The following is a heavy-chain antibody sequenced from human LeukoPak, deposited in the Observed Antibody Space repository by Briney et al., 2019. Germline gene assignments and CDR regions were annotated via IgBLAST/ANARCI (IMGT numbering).Heavy chain of an antibody. V-gene: IGHV1-46*01. CDR1: GYTFTKYF. Sequence: ASVKVSCKASGYTFTKYFLFWVRQAPGQGLEGVGIINSSGGSTSYAQKFQGRVTMTRDTSTSTVYMELRSLRSEDTAVYYCARGYYYESSADYPGGDYWGQGTLVTVSS. J-gene: IGHJ4*02. D-gene: IGHD3-22*01. CDR3: ARGYYYESSADYPGGDY. CDR2: INSSGGST.